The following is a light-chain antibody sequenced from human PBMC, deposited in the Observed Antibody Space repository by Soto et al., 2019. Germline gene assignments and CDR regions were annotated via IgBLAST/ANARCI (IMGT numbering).Light chain of an antibody. J-gene: IGLJ3*02. Sequence: QSVLTQPPSASGTPGQRVTISCSGGSSNIGSNSVFWYQQLPGTAPKLLIYLNNERPSGVPDRFSASKSGTSASLAISGLRSEDDADYYCAAWDDSLSGPVFGGGTKLTVL. CDR3: AAWDDSLSGPV. V-gene: IGLV1-47*02. CDR1: SSNIGSNS. CDR2: LNN.